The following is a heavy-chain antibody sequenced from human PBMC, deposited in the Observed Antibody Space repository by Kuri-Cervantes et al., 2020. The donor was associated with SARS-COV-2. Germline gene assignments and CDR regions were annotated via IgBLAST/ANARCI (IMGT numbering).Heavy chain of an antibody. CDR1: GYTFTSYG. V-gene: IGHV1-18*01. D-gene: IGHD3-10*01. CDR3: AREDLGFGARGAFDI. CDR2: ISAYNGNT. Sequence: ASVKVSCKASGYTFTSYGISWVRQAPGQGLEWMGWISAYNGNTNYAQKLQGRVTMTTDTSTSTAYMELSSLRSEDTAVYYCAREDLGFGARGAFDIWGQGTMVTVSS. J-gene: IGHJ3*02.